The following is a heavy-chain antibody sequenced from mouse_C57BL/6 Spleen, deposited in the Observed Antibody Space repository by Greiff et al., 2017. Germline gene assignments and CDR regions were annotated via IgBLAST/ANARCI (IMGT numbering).Heavy chain of an antibody. CDR3: YYYGSSY. CDR2: VDPETGGT. Sequence: VQLQQSGAELVRPGASVTLSCQASGYTFTDYEMHWVKQTPVHGLEWIGDVDPETGGTAYNQKFKGKATLTADKSSSTAYMEPRSLTSDDSAVYYCYYYGSSYRGQGISGTVAA. V-gene: IGHV1-15*01. CDR1: GYTFTDYE. J-gene: IGHJ4*01. D-gene: IGHD1-1*01.